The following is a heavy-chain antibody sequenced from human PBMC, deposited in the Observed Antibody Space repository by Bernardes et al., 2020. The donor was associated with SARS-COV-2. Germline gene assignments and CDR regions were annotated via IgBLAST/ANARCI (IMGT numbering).Heavy chain of an antibody. J-gene: IGHJ4*02. D-gene: IGHD3-10*01. Sequence: GGSLRLSCAASGFTFSTYAMHWVRQAPGKGLEWVAVISYDGGDKCYADSVKGRFTISRDNLKNTLYVQMNGLSAEDTAVYYCARDSARPTLYGNFDYWGLGILVSVSS. V-gene: IGHV3-30*04. CDR2: ISYDGGDK. CDR1: GFTFSTYA. CDR3: ARDSARPTLYGNFDY.